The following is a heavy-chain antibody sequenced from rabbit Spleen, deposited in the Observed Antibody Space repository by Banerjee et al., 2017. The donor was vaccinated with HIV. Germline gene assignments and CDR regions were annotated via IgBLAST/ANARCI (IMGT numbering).Heavy chain of an antibody. J-gene: IGHJ6*01. CDR2: IYAGSSGST. V-gene: IGHV1S45*01. D-gene: IGHD8-1*01. Sequence: QEQLVESGGGLVQPEGSLTLTCKASGFSFSSNAMCWVRQAPGKGLEWIACIYAGSSGSTYSASWAKGRFTISKTSSTTVTLQMTSLTAADTATYFCARDTGTSFSTYGMDLWGPGTPGHRL. CDR1: GFSFSSNA. CDR3: ARDTGTSFSTYGMDL.